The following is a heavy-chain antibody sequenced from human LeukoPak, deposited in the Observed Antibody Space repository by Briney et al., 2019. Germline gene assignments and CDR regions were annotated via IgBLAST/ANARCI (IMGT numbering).Heavy chain of an antibody. V-gene: IGHV3-30*01. CDR3: ARSYGYGQDDY. D-gene: IGHD5-18*01. J-gene: IGHJ4*02. CDR1: GFTFSSYA. CDR2: ISYDGSNK. Sequence: GGSLRLSCAASGFTFSSYAMHWVRQAPGMGLEWVAVISYDGSNKYYADSVKGRFTISRDNSKNTLYLQMNSLRAEDTAVYYCARSYGYGQDDYWGQGTLVTVSS.